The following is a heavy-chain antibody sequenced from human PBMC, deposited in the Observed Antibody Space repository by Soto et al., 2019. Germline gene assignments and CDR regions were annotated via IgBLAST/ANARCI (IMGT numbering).Heavy chain of an antibody. D-gene: IGHD2-2*01. CDR3: VRDKDIVVVPAASMDV. V-gene: IGHV1-18*01. Sequence: GASVKVSCKASGYTFTSYGISWVRQAPGQGLEWMGWISAYNGNTNYAQKLQGRVTMTTDTSTSTAYMEPRSLRSDDTAVYYCVRDKDIVVVPAASMDVWGKGTTVTVSS. J-gene: IGHJ6*03. CDR2: ISAYNGNT. CDR1: GYTFTSYG.